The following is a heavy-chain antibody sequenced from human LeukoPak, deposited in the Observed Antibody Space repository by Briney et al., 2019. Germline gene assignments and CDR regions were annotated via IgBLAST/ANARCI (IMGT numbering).Heavy chain of an antibody. J-gene: IGHJ4*02. CDR3: ARNLIDGDYVEGSDY. Sequence: SVKVSCKASGGTFSSYAISWVRQAPGQGLEWMEGIIPIFGTANYAQKFQGRVTITADESTSTAYMELSSLRSEDTAVYYCARNLIDGDYVEGSDYWGQGTLVTVSS. CDR2: IIPIFGTA. CDR1: GGTFSSYA. V-gene: IGHV1-69*13. D-gene: IGHD4-17*01.